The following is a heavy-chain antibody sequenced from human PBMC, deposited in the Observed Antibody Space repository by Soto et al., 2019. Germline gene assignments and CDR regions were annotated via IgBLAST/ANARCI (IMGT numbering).Heavy chain of an antibody. V-gene: IGHV3-7*01. CDR2: INQDGSQK. CDR1: GFTFSNYW. D-gene: IGHD2-21*01. CDR3: ARYRAYDRTYYCSSDRLAN. J-gene: IGHJ1*01. Sequence: VQLVESGGGLVQPGGSLRLSCAASGFTFSNYWMSWVRQAPGKGLEWVANINQDGSQKYYVDSVKGRFTISRDNAKNSLYLQMNSLRGEDTAVYYCARYRAYDRTYYCSSDRLANWGQGTLVTVSS.